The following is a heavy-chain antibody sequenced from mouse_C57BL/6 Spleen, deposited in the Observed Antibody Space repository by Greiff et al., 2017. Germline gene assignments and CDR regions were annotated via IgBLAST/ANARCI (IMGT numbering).Heavy chain of an antibody. D-gene: IGHD2-1*01. CDR1: GYTFTDYE. CDR2: LDPETGGT. CDR3: TREGNYVGWFAY. V-gene: IGHV1-15*01. J-gene: IGHJ3*01. Sequence: QVQLQESGAELVRPGASVTLSCKASGYTFTDYEMHWVKQTPVHGLEWIGALDPETGGTAYNQKFKGKAILTADKSSSTAYMELRSLTSEDSAVYYCTREGNYVGWFAYWGKGTLVTVSA.